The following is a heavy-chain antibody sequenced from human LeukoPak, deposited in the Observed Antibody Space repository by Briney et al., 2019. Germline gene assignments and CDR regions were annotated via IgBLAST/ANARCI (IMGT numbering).Heavy chain of an antibody. V-gene: IGHV1-46*01. D-gene: IGHD3-3*01. CDR2: INPNGGST. Sequence: ASVKVSCKASGYTFTSNYMHWVRHAPGQGLEWMGIINPNGGSTSYAQKFQDRVTMTRDTSTSTVYMELSSLRSEDTAVYYCARGAAGVWYFDYWGQGTLVTVSS. CDR1: GYTFTSNY. CDR3: ARGAAGVWYFDY. J-gene: IGHJ4*02.